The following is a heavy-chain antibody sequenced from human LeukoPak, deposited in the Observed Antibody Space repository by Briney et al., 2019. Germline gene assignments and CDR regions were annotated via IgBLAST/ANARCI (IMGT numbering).Heavy chain of an antibody. Sequence: PGGSLRLSCAASGFTFSSYWMHWVRQAPGKGLVRVSRINSDGSSTSYADSVKGRFTISRDNAKNTLYLQMNSLRAEDTAVYYCASLPVITIFGVVSDYWGQGTLVTVSS. CDR3: ASLPVITIFGVVSDY. J-gene: IGHJ4*02. D-gene: IGHD3-3*01. CDR2: INSDGSST. CDR1: GFTFSSYW. V-gene: IGHV3-74*01.